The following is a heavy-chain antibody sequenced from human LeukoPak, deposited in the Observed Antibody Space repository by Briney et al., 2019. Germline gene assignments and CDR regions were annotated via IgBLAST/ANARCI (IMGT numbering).Heavy chain of an antibody. D-gene: IGHD3-22*01. CDR1: GFTFSSYG. CDR3: AKDDPYYYDSSGSYKY. J-gene: IGHJ4*02. CDR2: ISGSGGST. Sequence: PGGSLRLSCAASGFTFSSYGMSWVRQAPGKGLEWVSAISGSGGSTYYADSVKGRFTISRDNSKNTLYLQMNSLRAEDTAVYYCAKDDPYYYDSSGSYKYWGQGTLVTVSS. V-gene: IGHV3-23*01.